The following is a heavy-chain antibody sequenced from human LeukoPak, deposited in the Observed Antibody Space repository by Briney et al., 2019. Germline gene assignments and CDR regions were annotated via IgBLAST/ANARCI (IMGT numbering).Heavy chain of an antibody. J-gene: IGHJ5*02. CDR2: ISAYNGNT. CDR1: GYTFTSYG. Sequence: GASVKVSCKASGYTFTSYGISWVRQAPGQGLEWMGWISAYNGNTNSAQKLQGRVTMTTDTSTSTAYMELRSLRSDDTAVYYCARDAFNWNYGEGFDPWGQGTLVTVSS. CDR3: ARDAFNWNYGEGFDP. V-gene: IGHV1-18*01. D-gene: IGHD1-7*01.